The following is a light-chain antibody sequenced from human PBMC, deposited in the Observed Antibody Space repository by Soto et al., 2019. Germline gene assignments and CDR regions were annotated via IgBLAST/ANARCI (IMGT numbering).Light chain of an antibody. CDR1: SSNIGAGYD. J-gene: IGLJ3*02. V-gene: IGLV1-40*01. CDR3: QSYDSSLSAGV. CDR2: GNS. Sequence: QSVLTQPPSVSGAPGQRVTISCTGSSSNIGAGYDVHWYQQLPGTAPKLPIYGNSNRPSGVPDRFSGSKSGTSASLAITGLQAEDEADYYCQSYDSSLSAGVFGGGTKLTVL.